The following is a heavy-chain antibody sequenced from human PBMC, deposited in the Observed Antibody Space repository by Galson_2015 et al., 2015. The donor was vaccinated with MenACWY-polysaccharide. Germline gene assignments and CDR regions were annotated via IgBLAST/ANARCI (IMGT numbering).Heavy chain of an antibody. V-gene: IGHV5-51*03. J-gene: IGHJ4*02. CDR1: GYSFTPYW. CDR3: ARGIGYSTTWFDY. D-gene: IGHD2-21*01. CDR2: IYPGSSET. Sequence: QSGAEVKKPGESLKISFQGSGYSFTPYWVGWVRQMPGKGLDWMGIIYPGSSETRYSPSFQGPVTFSADTSINTAYLQWSSLEASDTGMYYCARGIGYSTTWFDYWGQGTLVNVSS.